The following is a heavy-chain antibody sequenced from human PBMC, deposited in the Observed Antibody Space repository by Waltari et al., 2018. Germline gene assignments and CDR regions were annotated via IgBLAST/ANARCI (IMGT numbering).Heavy chain of an antibody. V-gene: IGHV3-30*18. D-gene: IGHD2-15*01. CDR3: VKDRLTKWSFDY. CDR1: GFSFTYDG. J-gene: IGHJ4*02. Sequence: QVQLVESGGGVVQPGGSLKLSCAASGFSFTYDGMHWVRQAPGKGLEWVKFISNDGIKQFYADSVKGRFTVSRDISKNTLYLQMNSLRPEDTAVYYCVKDRLTKWSFDYWGQGTLVTVSS. CDR2: ISNDGIKQ.